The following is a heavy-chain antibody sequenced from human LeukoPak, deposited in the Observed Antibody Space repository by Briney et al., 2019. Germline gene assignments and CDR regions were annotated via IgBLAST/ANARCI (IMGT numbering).Heavy chain of an antibody. CDR3: ARDPPIRYSDWLLSSDAFDI. J-gene: IGHJ3*02. CDR1: GYTFTSYA. D-gene: IGHD3-9*01. CDR2: INTNTGNP. V-gene: IGHV7-4-1*02. Sequence: ASVKVSCKASGYTFTSYAMNWVRQAPGQGLEWMGWINTNTGNPTYAQGFTGRFVFSLDTSASTAYLQISSLKAEDTAVYYCARDPPIRYSDWLLSSDAFDIWGQGTMVTVSS.